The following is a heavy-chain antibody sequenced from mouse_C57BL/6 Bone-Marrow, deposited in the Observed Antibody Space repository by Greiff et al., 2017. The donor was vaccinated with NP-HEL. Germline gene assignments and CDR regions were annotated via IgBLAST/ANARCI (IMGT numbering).Heavy chain of an antibody. CDR2: IDPSDSET. Sequence: VQLKESGAELVRPGSSVKLSCKASGYTFTSYWMHWVKQRPIQGLEWIGNIDPSDSETHYNQKFKDKATLTVDQSSSTAYMQLSSLTSEDSAVYYCARFTTTYYAMDYWGQGTSVTVSS. D-gene: IGHD1-1*01. V-gene: IGHV1-52*01. CDR1: GYTFTSYW. CDR3: ARFTTTYYAMDY. J-gene: IGHJ4*01.